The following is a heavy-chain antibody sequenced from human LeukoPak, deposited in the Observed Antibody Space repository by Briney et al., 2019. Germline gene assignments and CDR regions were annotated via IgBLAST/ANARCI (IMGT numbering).Heavy chain of an antibody. J-gene: IGHJ5*02. CDR1: GGTFSSYA. Sequence: SVKVSCKASGGTFSSYAISWVRQAPGQGLEWMGGIISIFGTANYAQKFQGRVTITADESTSTAYMELSSLRSEDTAVYYCASCPIRPRYYDFWSATKGWFDPWGQGTLVTVSS. CDR2: IISIFGTA. D-gene: IGHD3-3*01. CDR3: ASCPIRPRYYDFWSATKGWFDP. V-gene: IGHV1-69*13.